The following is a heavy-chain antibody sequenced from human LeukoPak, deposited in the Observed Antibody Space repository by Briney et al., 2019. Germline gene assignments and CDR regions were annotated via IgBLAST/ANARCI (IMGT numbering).Heavy chain of an antibody. CDR1: RGSISSSYY. J-gene: IGHJ5*02. D-gene: IGHD3-10*01. V-gene: IGHV4-39*01. CDR3: ARTGGYMVWGVQNWFDP. CDR2: GST. Sequence: SETLSLTCTVSRGSISSSYYWGWVRQPPGKGLEWIGSGSTYYNPSLKSRVTLSVDTSRNQFSLKLSSVTAADTAVYYCARTGGYMVWGVQNWFDPWGQGTLVTVSS.